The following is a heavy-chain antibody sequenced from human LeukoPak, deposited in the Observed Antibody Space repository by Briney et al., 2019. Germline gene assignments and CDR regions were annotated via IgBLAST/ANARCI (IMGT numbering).Heavy chain of an antibody. CDR1: GGSISSSY. Sequence: SETLSLTFGDSGGSISSSYWSWIRQPPGKGLEWIGYIYYSGSTSYNPSLKSRVTISLDTFKNQFSLKLTSVTAADTAVYYCARASPKENYSGSGTLGYWGQGTLVTVSS. V-gene: IGHV4-59*01. CDR2: IYYSGST. CDR3: ARASPKENYSGSGTLGY. D-gene: IGHD3-10*01. J-gene: IGHJ4*02.